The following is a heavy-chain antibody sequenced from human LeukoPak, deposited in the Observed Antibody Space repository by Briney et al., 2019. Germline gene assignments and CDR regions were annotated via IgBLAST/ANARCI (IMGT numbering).Heavy chain of an antibody. CDR1: GGSISSYY. D-gene: IGHD3-3*01. CDR3: ARATGFDDFWSGYYVIDY. CDR2: IYYSGST. Sequence: PSETLSLTCTVSGGSISSYYWSWLRQPPGKGLEWIGYIYYSGSTNYNPSLKSRVTISVDTSKNQFSLKLSSVTAADTAVYYCARATGFDDFWSGYYVIDYWGQGTLVTVSS. V-gene: IGHV4-59*01. J-gene: IGHJ4*02.